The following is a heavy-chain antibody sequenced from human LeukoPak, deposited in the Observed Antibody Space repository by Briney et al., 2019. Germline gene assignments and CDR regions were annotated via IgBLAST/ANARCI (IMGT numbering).Heavy chain of an antibody. CDR1: GFTFSSYW. CDR3: ARDRVYYGDYRWFDP. D-gene: IGHD4-17*01. Sequence: GGSLRLSCAASGFTFSSYWMHRVRQAPGKGLVWVSRINSDGSSTSYADSVKGRFTISRDNAKNTLYLQMNSLRAEDTAVYYCARDRVYYGDYRWFDPWGQGTLVTVSS. J-gene: IGHJ5*02. V-gene: IGHV3-74*01. CDR2: INSDGSST.